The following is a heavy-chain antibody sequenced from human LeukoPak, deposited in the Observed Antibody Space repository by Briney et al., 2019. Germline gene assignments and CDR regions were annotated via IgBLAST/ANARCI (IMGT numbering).Heavy chain of an antibody. V-gene: IGHV3-11*01. J-gene: IGHJ4*02. CDR2: ISSSGSTI. CDR1: VFTFSYYY. Sequence: GGPLRLSCAASVFTFSYYYMSCIPRAPGRALEWVSYISSSGSTIFYADSVKGRFTISRDNAENSMYLQMNSLSAEDTAVYYCAREAKCSGGSCYVDYWGQGTLVTVSS. CDR3: AREAKCSGGSCYVDY. D-gene: IGHD2-15*01.